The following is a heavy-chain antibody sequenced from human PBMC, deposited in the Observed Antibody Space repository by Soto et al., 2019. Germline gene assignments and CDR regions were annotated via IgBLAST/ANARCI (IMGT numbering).Heavy chain of an antibody. V-gene: IGHV4-34*01. Sequence: PSETLTLTCSVYGGSFSGYYWSWIRQPPGKGLEWIGEINHSGSTNYNPSLKSRVSISVDTSKNQFSLKLSTVTAADTAVYYCARGRRRGVPNNCFDPWGQGTLATVS. CDR1: GGSFSGYY. D-gene: IGHD2-8*01. CDR2: INHSGST. J-gene: IGHJ5*02. CDR3: ARGRRRGVPNNCFDP.